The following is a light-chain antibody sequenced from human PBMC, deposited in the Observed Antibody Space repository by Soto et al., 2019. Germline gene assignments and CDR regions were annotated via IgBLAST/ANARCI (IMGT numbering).Light chain of an antibody. CDR3: QTWDTGARVV. CDR1: SGDSSYA. CDR2: LSSDGSH. V-gene: IGLV4-69*01. J-gene: IGLJ2*01. Sequence: QLVLTQSPSASASLGASVKLTCTLSSGDSSYAIAWHQQQPEKGPRYLMKLSSDGSHSKGDGIPDRFSGSSSGAERYFTISSLQSEDEADYYCQTWDTGARVVFGGGTKLTIL.